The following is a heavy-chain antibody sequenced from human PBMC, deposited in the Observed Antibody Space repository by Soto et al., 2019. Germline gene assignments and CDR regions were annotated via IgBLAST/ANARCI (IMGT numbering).Heavy chain of an antibody. J-gene: IGHJ4*02. Sequence: EVQLVESGGGLVQPGRSLRLSCAASGFTFDDYALHWVRQVPGKGLEWVSGIRWNSVAIHYADSVKGRFTISRDNAKHSLYLQMNNLRGEDTALYYCAKATRLTDTGSDWGQGTLVTVSS. V-gene: IGHV3-9*01. CDR1: GFTFDDYA. D-gene: IGHD2-8*02. CDR3: AKATRLTDTGSD. CDR2: IRWNSVAI.